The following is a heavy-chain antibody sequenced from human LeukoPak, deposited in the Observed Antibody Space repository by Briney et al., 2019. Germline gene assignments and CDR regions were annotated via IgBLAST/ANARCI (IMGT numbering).Heavy chain of an antibody. CDR3: ARSPPLEWFVDV. Sequence: PSETLSLTCAVSGYSISSGYYWGWIRQPPGKGLEWIGSIYHSGSTYYNPSLKSRVTISVDTSKNQFSLKLSSVTAADTAVYYCARSPPLEWFVDVWAKGTTVTVSS. CDR1: GYSISSGYY. D-gene: IGHD3-3*01. J-gene: IGHJ6*04. V-gene: IGHV4-38-2*01. CDR2: IYHSGST.